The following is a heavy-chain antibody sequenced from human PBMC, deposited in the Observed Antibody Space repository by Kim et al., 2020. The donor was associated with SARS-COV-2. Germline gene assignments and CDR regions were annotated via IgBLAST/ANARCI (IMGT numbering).Heavy chain of an antibody. D-gene: IGHD3-10*01. V-gene: IGHV3-23*03. Sequence: DSVKGRFTSARDDSKNTLYLQMNSLRAEDTAVYYCAKDSGGGYYYYYGMDVWGQGTTVTVSS. J-gene: IGHJ6*02. CDR3: AKDSGGGYYYYYGMDV.